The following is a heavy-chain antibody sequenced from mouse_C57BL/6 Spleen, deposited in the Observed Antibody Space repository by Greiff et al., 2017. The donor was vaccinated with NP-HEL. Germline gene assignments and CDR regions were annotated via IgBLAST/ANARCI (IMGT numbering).Heavy chain of an antibody. CDR3: ARSVYYGSSYCWYFDV. CDR2: ILPGSGST. V-gene: IGHV1-9*01. Sequence: QVQLQQSGAELMKPGASVKLSCKATGYTFTGYWIEWVKQRPGHGLEWIGEILPGSGSTNYNEKLKGKATFTADTSSNIAYMQLSSLTTEDSAIYYCARSVYYGSSYCWYFDVWGTGTTVTVSS. CDR1: GYTFTGYW. D-gene: IGHD1-1*01. J-gene: IGHJ1*03.